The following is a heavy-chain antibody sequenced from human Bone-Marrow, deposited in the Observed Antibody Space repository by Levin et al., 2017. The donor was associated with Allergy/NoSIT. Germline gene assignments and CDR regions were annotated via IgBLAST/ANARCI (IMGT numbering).Heavy chain of an antibody. CDR1: GFTFRSYA. J-gene: IGHJ6*03. V-gene: IGHV3-30*18. CDR2: MSYDASNK. CDR3: AKGGYDVFVSYLGDYYYMDV. D-gene: IGHD3-9*01. Sequence: GGSLRLSCEASGFTFRSYAMHWVRQAPGKGLEWVAIMSYDASNKYYVDSVKGRFTISRDNSKNTLYLQMNSLRAEDTAGYYCAKGGYDVFVSYLGDYYYMDVWGKGTTVTVSS.